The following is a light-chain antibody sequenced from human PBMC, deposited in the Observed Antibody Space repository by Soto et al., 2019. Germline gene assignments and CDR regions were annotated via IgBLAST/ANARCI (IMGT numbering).Light chain of an antibody. V-gene: IGLV2-23*02. CDR1: SSDVGSYNL. J-gene: IGLJ2*01. Sequence: QSVLTQPASVSGSPGQSITISCTGTSSDVGSYNLVSWYQHHPGKAPKLMIYEVSKRPSGVSNRFSGSKSGNTASLTISGLHAEDEADYYCCSYAGSSTYVVFGGGTKLTVL. CDR3: CSYAGSSTYVV. CDR2: EVS.